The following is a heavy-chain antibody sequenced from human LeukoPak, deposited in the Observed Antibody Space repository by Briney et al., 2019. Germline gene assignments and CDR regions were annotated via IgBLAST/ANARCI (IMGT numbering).Heavy chain of an antibody. V-gene: IGHV1-8*01. CDR3: AREDRGVLIVDY. D-gene: IGHD3-10*01. CDR2: MNPNSGNT. J-gene: IGHJ4*02. CDR1: GYTFTSYD. Sequence: ASVKVSCKASGYTFTSYDINWVRQATGQGLEWMGWMNPNSGNTGYGQKFQGRVTMTRNTSISTAYMELSSLRSEDTAVYYCAREDRGVLIVDYWGQGTLVTVSS.